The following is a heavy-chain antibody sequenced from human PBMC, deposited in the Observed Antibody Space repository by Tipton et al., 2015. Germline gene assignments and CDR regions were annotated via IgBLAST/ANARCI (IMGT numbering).Heavy chain of an antibody. D-gene: IGHD3-9*01. CDR3: ACHDYDLLTRDYQTVDY. J-gene: IGHJ4*02. V-gene: IGHV4-59*13. CDR1: GGSISSYY. Sequence: TLSLTCTVSGGSISSYYWSWIRQSPGKGLEWIGYIYYSGSTNYNPSLKSRVTTSVDTSKNQFSLRLSSVTAADTAVYYCACHDYDLLTRDYQTVDYWGQGTRVTVSS. CDR2: IYYSGST.